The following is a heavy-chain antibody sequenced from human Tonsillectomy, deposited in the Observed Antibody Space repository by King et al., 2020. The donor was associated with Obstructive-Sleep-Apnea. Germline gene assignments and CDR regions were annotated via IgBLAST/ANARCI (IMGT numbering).Heavy chain of an antibody. D-gene: IGHD5-18*01. CDR3: AKENGYSSGSPYYFDN. CDR2: ISGSGFST. CDR1: GFTFSNYA. Sequence: VQLVESGGGLVQPGGSLRLSCEASGFTFSNYAMSWVRQAPGKGLEWVSVISGSGFSTYYADSVRDRFTISRDNSKNTLYLQMNSLRAEDTAIYYCAKENGYSSGSPYYFDNWGQGTLVTVSS. V-gene: IGHV3-23*04. J-gene: IGHJ4*02.